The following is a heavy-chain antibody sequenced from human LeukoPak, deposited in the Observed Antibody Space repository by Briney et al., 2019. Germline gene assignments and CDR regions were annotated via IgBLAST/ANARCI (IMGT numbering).Heavy chain of an antibody. V-gene: IGHV3-7*01. D-gene: IGHD3-22*01. Sequence: GGSLRLSCAASGFTFSSYWMSWVRQAPGKGLEWVANIKQDGSEKYYVDSVKGRFTISRDNAKNSLYLQMNSLRAEDTAVYYCARDVPYYYESGGYYSLGFDIWGQGTMVTVSS. J-gene: IGHJ3*02. CDR1: GFTFSSYW. CDR2: IKQDGSEK. CDR3: ARDVPYYYESGGYYSLGFDI.